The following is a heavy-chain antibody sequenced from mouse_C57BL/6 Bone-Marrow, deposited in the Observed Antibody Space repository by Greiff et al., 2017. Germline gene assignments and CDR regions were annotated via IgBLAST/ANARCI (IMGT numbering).Heavy chain of an antibody. D-gene: IGHD4-1*01. CDR1: GYTFTSYW. J-gene: IGHJ1*03. V-gene: IGHV1-59*01. CDR2: IDPSDSYT. CDR3: AGTGTVYVDV. Sequence: QVHVKQPGAELVRPGTSVKLSCKASGYTFTSYWMHWVKQRPGQGLEWIGVIDPSDSYTNYNQKFKGKATLTVDTSSSTAYMQLSSLTSEDSAVYYCAGTGTVYVDVWGTGTTVTVCS.